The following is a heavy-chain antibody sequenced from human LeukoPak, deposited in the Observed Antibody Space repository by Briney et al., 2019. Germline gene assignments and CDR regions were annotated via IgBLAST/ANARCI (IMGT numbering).Heavy chain of an antibody. J-gene: IGHJ4*02. D-gene: IGHD5-12*01. CDR3: ARAGSHRNSGYDY. CDR2: ISSSRTI. V-gene: IGHV3-48*04. Sequence: GGSLRLSCAASGVTFSNYSMKWVRQAPGKGLEWGSYISSSRTIYYADSVKGRFTISRDTAKNSLYLQMNSLRTEDTAVYHCARAGSHRNSGYDYWGQGTLVTVSS. CDR1: GVTFSNYS.